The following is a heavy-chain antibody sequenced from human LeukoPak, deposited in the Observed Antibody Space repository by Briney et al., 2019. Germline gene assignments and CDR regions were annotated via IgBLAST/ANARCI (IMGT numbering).Heavy chain of an antibody. D-gene: IGHD2-15*01. CDR1: GFTFSNAW. Sequence: GGSLRLSCAAPGFTFSNAWMSWVRQAPGKGLEWVGRIKSKTDGGTTDYAAPVKGRFTISRDDSKNTLYLQMNSLKTEDTAVYYCTTDLGYCSGGSCYSSNYWGQGTLVTVSS. CDR3: TTDLGYCSGGSCYSSNY. CDR2: IKSKTDGGTT. J-gene: IGHJ4*02. V-gene: IGHV3-15*01.